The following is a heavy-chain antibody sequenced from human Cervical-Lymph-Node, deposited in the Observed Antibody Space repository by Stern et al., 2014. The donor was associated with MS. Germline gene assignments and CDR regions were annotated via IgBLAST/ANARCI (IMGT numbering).Heavy chain of an antibody. CDR3: AREKYVRAVAGNEGYFDY. CDR2: IYYSGST. J-gene: IGHJ4*02. V-gene: IGHV4-61*01. CDR1: GGSVSSGSYY. D-gene: IGHD6-19*01. Sequence: QVQLQESGPGLVKPSETLSLTCTVSGGSVSSGSYYWSWIRQPPGKGLEWIGYIYYSGSTNYNPSLKSRVTISVDTSKNQFSLKLSSVTAADTAVYYCAREKYVRAVAGNEGYFDYWGQGTLVTVSS.